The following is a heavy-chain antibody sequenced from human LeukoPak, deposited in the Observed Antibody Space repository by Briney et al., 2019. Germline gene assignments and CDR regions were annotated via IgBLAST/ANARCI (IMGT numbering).Heavy chain of an antibody. CDR2: INHSGST. CDR3: ARGRLRFLEWFNFDY. CDR1: GGSFSGYY. Sequence: SETLSLTCAVYGGSFSGYYWSWIRQPPGKGLEWIGEINHSGSTNYDPSLKSRVTISVDTSKNQFSLKLSSVTAADTAVYYCARGRLRFLEWFNFDYWGQGTLVTVSS. D-gene: IGHD3-3*01. V-gene: IGHV4-34*01. J-gene: IGHJ4*02.